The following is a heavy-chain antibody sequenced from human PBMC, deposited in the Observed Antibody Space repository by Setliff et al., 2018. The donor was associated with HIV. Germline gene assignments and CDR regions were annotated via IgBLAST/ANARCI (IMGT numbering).Heavy chain of an antibody. CDR1: GGSFSGFS. CDR2: IYASGKT. D-gene: IGHD3-22*01. V-gene: IGHV4-59*10. Sequence: PSETLSLTCAVYGGSFSGFSWNWIRQPPGKGLEWIGRIYASGKTTFNPSLKSRVRMSVDTSKNQFSLKLSSVTAADTAVYYCVRRTSSRGVVAPAAFDIRGQGTMVTVSS. J-gene: IGHJ3*02. CDR3: VRRTSSRGVVAPAAFDI.